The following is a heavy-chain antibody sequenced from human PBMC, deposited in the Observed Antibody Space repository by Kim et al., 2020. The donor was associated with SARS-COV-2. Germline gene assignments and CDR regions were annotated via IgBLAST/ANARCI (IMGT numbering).Heavy chain of an antibody. CDR3: ARDYGYCSSTSCYATYGMDV. Sequence: ASVKVSCKASGYTFTSYYMHWVRQAPGQGLEWMGIINPSGGSTSYAQKFQGRVTMTRDTSTSTVYMELSSLRSEDTTVYYCARDYGYCSSTSCYATYGMDVWGQGTTVTVSS. J-gene: IGHJ6*02. V-gene: IGHV1-46*01. CDR2: INPSGGST. D-gene: IGHD2-2*03. CDR1: GYTFTSYY.